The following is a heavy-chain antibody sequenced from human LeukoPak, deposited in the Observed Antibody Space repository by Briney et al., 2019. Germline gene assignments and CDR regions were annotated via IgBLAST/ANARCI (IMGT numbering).Heavy chain of an antibody. CDR3: ARDSSYDSGGHYYVFDY. CDR2: ISYDGRNT. D-gene: IGHD3-22*01. J-gene: IGHJ4*02. Sequence: GRSLRLSCAASGFTFSSYAIHWVRQAPGKGLEWVGVISYDGRNTYYADSVKGRFTFSRDNSKNTLYLQMNSLRAEDTAVYYCARDSSYDSGGHYYVFDYWGQGTLVTVSS. CDR1: GFTFSSYA. V-gene: IGHV3-30-3*01.